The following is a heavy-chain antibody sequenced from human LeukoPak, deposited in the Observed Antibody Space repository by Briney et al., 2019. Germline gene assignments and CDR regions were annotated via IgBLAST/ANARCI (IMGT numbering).Heavy chain of an antibody. V-gene: IGHV3-48*02. CDR2: ISSSSSTI. CDR1: GFTFSSYS. Sequence: GGSLRLSCAASGFTFSSYSMNWVRQAPGKGLEWVSYISSSSSTIYYADSVKGRFTISRDNAKNSLYLQMNSLRDEDTAVYYCARDSRVGPDYYFDYLGQGTLVTVSS. J-gene: IGHJ4*02. D-gene: IGHD3/OR15-3a*01. CDR3: ARDSRVGPDYYFDY.